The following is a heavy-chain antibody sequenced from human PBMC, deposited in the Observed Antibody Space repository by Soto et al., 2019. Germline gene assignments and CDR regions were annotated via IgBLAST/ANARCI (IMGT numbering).Heavy chain of an antibody. V-gene: IGHV3-74*01. CDR1: GFTFSSYW. CDR2: INSDGSST. CDR3: AGDSSSWYGISY. Sequence: EVQLVESGGGLVQPGGSLRLSCAASGFTFSSYWMHWVRQAPGKGLVWVSRINSDGSSTSYGDSVKGRFTIYREKAKNTMYLQMNSLRAEDTAVYYCAGDSSSWYGISYWGQGTLVTVSS. J-gene: IGHJ4*02. D-gene: IGHD6-13*01.